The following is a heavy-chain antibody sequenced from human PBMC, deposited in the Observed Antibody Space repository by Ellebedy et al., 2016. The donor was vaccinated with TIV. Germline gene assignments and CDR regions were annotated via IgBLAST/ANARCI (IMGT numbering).Heavy chain of an antibody. V-gene: IGHV3-53*01. J-gene: IGHJ5*02. Sequence: GESLKISCAASGFTFSSYTMNWVRQAPGEGLELVSIIYRGGSTYYADSVKGRFTISRDNSKNTLYLQMNSLRVEDPAVYYSAREQLGGTAGWFDLWGQGTLVTVSS. CDR1: GFTFSSYT. CDR2: IYRGGST. CDR3: AREQLGGTAGWFDL. D-gene: IGHD1-1*01.